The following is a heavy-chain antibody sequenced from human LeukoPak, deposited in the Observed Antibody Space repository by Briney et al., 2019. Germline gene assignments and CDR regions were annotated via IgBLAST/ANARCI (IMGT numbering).Heavy chain of an antibody. J-gene: IGHJ5*01. CDR1: GSTFTSYA. CDR2: ISGGGGST. D-gene: IGHD1-26*01. CDR3: AQADGGSYSGLSWFES. V-gene: IGHV3-23*01. Sequence: PGGSLRLSCAASGSTFTSYAMSWVRQAPGKGLEWVSAISGGGGSTYYADSVKGRFIISRDNSKNTLYLQTNSLRAEDTAVYYCAQADGGSYSGLSWFESWGQGTLVTVSS.